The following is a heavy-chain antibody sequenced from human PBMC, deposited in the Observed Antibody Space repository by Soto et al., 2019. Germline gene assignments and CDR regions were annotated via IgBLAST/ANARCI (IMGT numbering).Heavy chain of an antibody. D-gene: IGHD2-21*02. CDR1: GYTFTSYG. J-gene: IGHJ4*02. V-gene: IGHV1-18*01. CDR3: ARSIVVVTALDY. Sequence: ASVKVSCKASGYTFTSYGISWVRQAPGQGLEWMGWISAYNGNTNYAQKFQGRVTITRDTSASTAYMELSSLRSEDTAVYYCARSIVVVTALDYWGQGTLVTSPQ. CDR2: ISAYNGNT.